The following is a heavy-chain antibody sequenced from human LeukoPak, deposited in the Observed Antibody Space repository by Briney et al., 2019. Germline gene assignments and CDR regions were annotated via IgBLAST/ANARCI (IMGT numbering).Heavy chain of an antibody. D-gene: IGHD6-13*01. CDR3: ARGRIAAAGPIDY. Sequence: AGGSLRLSCAASGFTFSDYYMSWIRQAPEQGLEWISYISSSSSYTNYADSVKGRFTMSRDNAKNSLYLQMNSLRVEDTAVYYCARGRIAAAGPIDYWGQGTLVTVSS. CDR2: ISSSSSYT. CDR1: GFTFSDYY. V-gene: IGHV3-11*05. J-gene: IGHJ4*02.